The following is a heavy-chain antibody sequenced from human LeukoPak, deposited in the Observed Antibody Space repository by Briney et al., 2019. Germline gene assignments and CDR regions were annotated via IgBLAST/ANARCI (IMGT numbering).Heavy chain of an antibody. J-gene: IGHJ4*02. CDR1: GYTFTSYY. CDR3: AREARRVQLWSPCFDY. Sequence: ASVKVSCKASGYTFTSYYMHWVRQAPGQGLEWMGIINPSGGSTSYAQKFQGRVTMTRDTSTSTVYMELSSLRSEDTAVYYCAREARRVQLWSPCFDYWGQGTLVTVSS. CDR2: INPSGGST. D-gene: IGHD5-18*01. V-gene: IGHV1-46*01.